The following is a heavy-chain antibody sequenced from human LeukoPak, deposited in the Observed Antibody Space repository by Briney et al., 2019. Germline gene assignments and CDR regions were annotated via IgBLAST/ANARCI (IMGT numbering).Heavy chain of an antibody. CDR3: VRRNPLGYYYYAMDV. D-gene: IGHD1-14*01. Sequence: SETLSLTCAVYGGSFSGYYWSWIRQPPGKGLEWIGEINHSGSTNYNPSLKSRVTISVDTSKNQFSLKLSSVTAADTAIYYCVRRNPLGYYYYAMDVWGQGTKVTVSS. CDR1: GGSFSGYY. V-gene: IGHV4-34*01. J-gene: IGHJ6*02. CDR2: INHSGST.